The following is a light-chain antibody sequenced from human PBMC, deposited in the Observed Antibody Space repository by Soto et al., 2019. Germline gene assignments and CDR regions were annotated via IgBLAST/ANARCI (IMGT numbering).Light chain of an antibody. J-gene: IGKJ2*01. CDR2: WAS. CDR3: QQYNDYQYT. V-gene: IGKV4-1*01. Sequence: DIVMTQFPDSLAVSLGERATIKCKSSQSVLYSSNNKNYLAWYQQRPGQPPKLLTSWASTRESGVPDRFSGSGSGTDFTLIIDNLQAEDVAVYYCQQYNDYQYTFGQGTKLEIK. CDR1: QSVLYSSNNKNY.